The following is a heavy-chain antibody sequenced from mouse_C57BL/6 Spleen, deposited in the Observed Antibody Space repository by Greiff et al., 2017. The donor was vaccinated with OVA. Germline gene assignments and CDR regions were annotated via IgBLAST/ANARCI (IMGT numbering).Heavy chain of an antibody. V-gene: IGHV3-8*01. CDR2: ISYSGST. CDR1: GYSITSDY. J-gene: IGHJ1*03. Sequence: EVMVVESGPGLAKPSQTLSLTCSVTGYSITSDYWNWIRKFPGNKLEYMGYISYSGSTYYNPFLKSRISITRDTSKNQYYLQLNSVTTEDTATYYCARYRDYYSSSYNWYFDIWGTRTTVTVSS. D-gene: IGHD1-1*01. CDR3: ARYRDYYSSSYNWYFDI.